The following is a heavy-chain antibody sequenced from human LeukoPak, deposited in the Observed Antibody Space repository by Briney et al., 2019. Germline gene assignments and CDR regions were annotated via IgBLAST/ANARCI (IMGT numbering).Heavy chain of an antibody. CDR1: GFTFSSYA. V-gene: IGHV3-23*01. D-gene: IGHD2/OR15-2a*01. CDR2: ISGSGGST. J-gene: IGHJ4*02. Sequence: GGSLRLSCAASGFTFSSYAMSWVRQAPGKGLEWVSGISGSGGSTYYADSVRGRFTISRDNSNNTLYLQMNSLRAEDTAVYYCAKDPNRESSNWGQGTLVTVSS. CDR3: AKDPNRESSN.